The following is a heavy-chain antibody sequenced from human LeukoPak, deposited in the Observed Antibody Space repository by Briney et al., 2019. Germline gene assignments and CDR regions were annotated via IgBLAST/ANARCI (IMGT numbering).Heavy chain of an antibody. CDR1: GFTFSSYA. V-gene: IGHV3-23*01. J-gene: IGHJ3*02. CDR3: ARLSVAGILFAFDI. CDR2: ISGSGGST. Sequence: PGGSLRLSCAASGFTFSSYAMSRVRQAPGKGLEWVSAISGSGGSTYYADSVKGRFTISRDNSKNTLYLQMNSLRAEDTAVYYCARLSVAGILFAFDIWGPGTMVTVPS. D-gene: IGHD6-19*01.